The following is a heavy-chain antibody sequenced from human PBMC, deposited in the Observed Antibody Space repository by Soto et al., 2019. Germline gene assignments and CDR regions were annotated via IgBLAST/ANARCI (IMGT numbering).Heavy chain of an antibody. CDR3: AGDQVHYYYGMAV. V-gene: IGHV4-4*07. CDR2: IYTGGST. J-gene: IGHJ6*02. Sequence: SETLSLTCSVSGDSISNYYRNWIRQPAGQGLEWIGRIYTGGSTNYNPSLKSRVTMSVDTSKKQFSLKLTSLTAADTAVYFCAGDQVHYYYGMAVWGQGTTVTVSS. CDR1: GDSISNYY.